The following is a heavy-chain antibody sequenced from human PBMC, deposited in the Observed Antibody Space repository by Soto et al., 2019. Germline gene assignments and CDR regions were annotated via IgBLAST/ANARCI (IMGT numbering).Heavy chain of an antibody. CDR1: GFTFSSYS. D-gene: IGHD5-12*01. CDR3: AREVWSGYDPSRFDP. CDR2: ISSSSSTI. Sequence: EVQLVESGGGLVQPGGSLRLSCAASGFTFSSYSMNWVRQAPGKGLEWVSYISSSSSTIYYADSVKGRFTISRDNAKNSLYLQMNSLRAEDTAVYYCAREVWSGYDPSRFDPWGQGTLVTVSS. J-gene: IGHJ5*02. V-gene: IGHV3-48*01.